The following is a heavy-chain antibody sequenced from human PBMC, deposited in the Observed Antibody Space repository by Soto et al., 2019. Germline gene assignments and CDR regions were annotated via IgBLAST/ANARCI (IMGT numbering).Heavy chain of an antibody. D-gene: IGHD1-7*01. CDR2: IIPIFGTA. CDR1: GGTFSSYA. CDR3: ARDITGTTGPWFDP. J-gene: IGHJ5*02. Sequence: SVKVSCKASGGTFSSYAISWVRQAPGQGLEWMGGIIPIFGTANYAQKFQGRVTITADKSTSTAYMELSSLRSEDTAVYYCARDITGTTGPWFDPRGQGTLVTVSS. V-gene: IGHV1-69*06.